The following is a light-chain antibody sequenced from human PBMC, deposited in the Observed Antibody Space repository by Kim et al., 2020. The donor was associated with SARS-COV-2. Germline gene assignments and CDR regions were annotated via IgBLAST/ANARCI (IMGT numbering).Light chain of an antibody. CDR3: QQYYSSPLT. J-gene: IGKJ1*01. CDR1: QSVLYSANNKNC. V-gene: IGKV4-1*01. Sequence: ATINCKSSQSVLYSANNKNCVAWYQQKPGQPPKLVIHWASTRESGVPDRFSGSGSGTDFTLTIISLQAEDVAVYYCQQYYSSPLTFGQGTKVDIK. CDR2: WAS.